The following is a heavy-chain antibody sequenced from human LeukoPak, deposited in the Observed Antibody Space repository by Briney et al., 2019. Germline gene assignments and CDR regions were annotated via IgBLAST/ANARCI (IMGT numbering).Heavy chain of an antibody. D-gene: IGHD5-18*01. CDR3: VGGYSYGYGAFDI. Sequence: SETLSLTCTVSGGSISSYYWSWIRQPPGKGLEWIGYIYYSGSTNYNPSLKSRVTISVDTSKNQFSLKLSSVTVADTAVYYCVGGYSYGYGAFDIWGQGTMVTVSS. CDR1: GGSISSYY. V-gene: IGHV4-59*01. CDR2: IYYSGST. J-gene: IGHJ3*02.